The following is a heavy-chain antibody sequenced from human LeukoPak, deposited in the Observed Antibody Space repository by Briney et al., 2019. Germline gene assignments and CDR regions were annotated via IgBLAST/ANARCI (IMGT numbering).Heavy chain of an antibody. CDR2: INHSGST. D-gene: IGHD2-15*01. CDR3: ARQPRPRYIVVVVAATRRAFDI. CDR1: GGSFSGYY. V-gene: IGHV4-34*01. J-gene: IGHJ3*02. Sequence: SETLSLTCAVYGGSFSGYYWSWIRQPPGKGLEWIGEINHSGSTNYNPSLKSRVTISVDTSKNQFSLKLSSVTAADTAVYYCARQPRPRYIVVVVAATRRAFDIWGQGTMVTVSS.